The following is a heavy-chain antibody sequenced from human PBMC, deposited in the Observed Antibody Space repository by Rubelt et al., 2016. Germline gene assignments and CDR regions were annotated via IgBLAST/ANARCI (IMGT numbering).Heavy chain of an antibody. CDR1: GFSLSTREMC. D-gene: IGHD4-23*01. CDR3: ARSLYGGKEGGTYVDY. V-gene: IGHV2-70*15. CDR2: IDWADDK. J-gene: IGHJ4*02. Sequence: QVTLRESGPALVKPTQTLTLTCTFSGFSLSTREMCVSWIRQPPGKALEWLERIDWADDKYHTTSLKTRLPISKDTSKNQVVLTMTNMDPVDTATYYVARSLYGGKEGGTYVDYWGQGTLVTVSS.